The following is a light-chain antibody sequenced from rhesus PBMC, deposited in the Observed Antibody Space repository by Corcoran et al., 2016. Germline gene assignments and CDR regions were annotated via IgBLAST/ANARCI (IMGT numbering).Light chain of an antibody. CDR1: QAISNN. J-gene: IGKJ1*01. CDR2: DAS. V-gene: IGKV1-25*01. Sequence: DIQMTQSPSSLSASVGDRVTITCQASQAISNNLAWYQPKPGKVPEILIYDASTLQSGVPSRFIGSGSGTDFTITLSSLQAEEFATYYCQHGYDIPWTFGKGSKVEIK. CDR3: QHGYDIPWT.